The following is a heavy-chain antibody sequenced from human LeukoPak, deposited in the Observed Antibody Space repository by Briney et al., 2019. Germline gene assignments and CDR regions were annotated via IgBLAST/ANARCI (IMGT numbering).Heavy chain of an antibody. CDR1: GFSFSDYY. D-gene: IGHD3-22*01. V-gene: IGHV3-11*04. CDR3: ARFTDSSGYEN. J-gene: IGHJ4*02. Sequence: GGSLRLSCAASGFSFSDYYMSWMRQAPGKGLEWVSYISKSSDTTYYADSVKGRFTISRDNAKNSLYLQMNSLRAEDTAVYYCARFTDSSGYENWGQGTLVTVSS. CDR2: ISKSSDTT.